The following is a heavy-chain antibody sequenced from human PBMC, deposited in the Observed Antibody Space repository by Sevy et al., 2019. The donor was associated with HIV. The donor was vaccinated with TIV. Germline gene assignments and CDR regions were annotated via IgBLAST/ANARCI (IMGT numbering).Heavy chain of an antibody. CDR3: ARDGGSGTNNSGMDD. D-gene: IGHD1-7*01. J-gene: IGHJ6*02. V-gene: IGHV1-2*06. Sequence: ASVKVSCKASGYTFTGDYLHWVRQAPGQGLEWMGRVYPNSGGTNYARKFQGRVTMTRDTSISTAYMELSRLRMDDTAVYYCARDGGSGTNNSGMDDWGQGTTVTVSS. CDR2: VYPNSGGT. CDR1: GYTFTGDY.